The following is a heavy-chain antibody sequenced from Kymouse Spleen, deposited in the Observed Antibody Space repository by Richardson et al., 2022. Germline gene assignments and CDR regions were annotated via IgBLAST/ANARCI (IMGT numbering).Heavy chain of an antibody. D-gene: IGHD2-2*02. CDR2: IKSKTDGGTT. V-gene: IGHV3-15*01. J-gene: IGHJ6*02. CDR3: TTDIVVVPAVPYYYYYGMDV. CDR1: GFTFSNAW. Sequence: EVQLVESGGGLVKPGGSLRLSCAASGFTFSNAWMSWVRQAPGKGLEWVGRIKSKTDGGTTDYAAPVKGRFTISRDDSKNTLYLQMNSLKTEDTAVYYCTTDIVVVPAVPYYYYYGMDVWGQGTTVTVSS.